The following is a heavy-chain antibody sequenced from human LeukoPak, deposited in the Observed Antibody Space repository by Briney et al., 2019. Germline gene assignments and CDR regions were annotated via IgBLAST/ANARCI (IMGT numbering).Heavy chain of an antibody. Sequence: GGSLRLSCAASGFTFSSYGMHWVRQAPGKGLEWVAVIWYDGSNKYYADSVKGRFTISRDNSKNTLYLQMNSLRAEDMAVYYCARAGHCSSTSCYSTDSYYYYMDVWGKGTTVTVSS. CDR1: GFTFSSYG. J-gene: IGHJ6*03. D-gene: IGHD2-2*01. V-gene: IGHV3-33*01. CDR3: ARAGHCSSTSCYSTDSYYYYMDV. CDR2: IWYDGSNK.